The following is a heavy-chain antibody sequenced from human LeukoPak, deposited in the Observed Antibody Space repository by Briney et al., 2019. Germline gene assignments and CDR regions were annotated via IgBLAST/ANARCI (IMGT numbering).Heavy chain of an antibody. V-gene: IGHV3-21*04. Sequence: GGSLRLSCAASGFTFSSYSLNWVRQAPGKGLEWVSSISSSSSYIYYADSVKGRFTISRDNAKNSLYLQMSSLRAEDTAVYYCAKGTYCSGANCYPSVYYYYYMDVWGKGATVTVSS. CDR3: AKGTYCSGANCYPSVYYYYYMDV. CDR1: GFTFSSYS. D-gene: IGHD2-15*01. CDR2: ISSSSSYI. J-gene: IGHJ6*03.